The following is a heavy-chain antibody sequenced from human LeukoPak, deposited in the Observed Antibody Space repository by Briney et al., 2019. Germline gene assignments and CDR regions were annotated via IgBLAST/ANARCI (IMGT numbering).Heavy chain of an antibody. CDR2: INPNSGGT. V-gene: IGHV1-2*02. Sequence: ASVKVSCKASGYTFTGYYMHWVRQAPGQGLEWMGWINPNSGGTNCAQKFQGRVTITRDTSISTAYMELSRLRSDDTAVYYCARTAPIAAAGTGWFDPWGQGTLVTVSS. CDR3: ARTAPIAAAGTGWFDP. D-gene: IGHD6-13*01. J-gene: IGHJ5*02. CDR1: GYTFTGYY.